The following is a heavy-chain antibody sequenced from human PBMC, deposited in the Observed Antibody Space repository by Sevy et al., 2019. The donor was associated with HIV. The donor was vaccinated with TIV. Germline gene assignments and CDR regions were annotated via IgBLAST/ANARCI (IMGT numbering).Heavy chain of an antibody. V-gene: IGHV1-2*02. CDR1: GYTFTGYY. J-gene: IGHJ6*02. CDR3: ASGTGPVSYYYYYGMDV. Sequence: ASVKVSCKASGYTFTGYYMHWVRQAPGQGLEWMGWMNPNSGGTNYAQKFQGRVTMTRDTSISTADMELSRLRSDDTAVYYCASGTGPVSYYYYYGMDVWGQGTTVTVSS. D-gene: IGHD7-27*01. CDR2: MNPNSGGT.